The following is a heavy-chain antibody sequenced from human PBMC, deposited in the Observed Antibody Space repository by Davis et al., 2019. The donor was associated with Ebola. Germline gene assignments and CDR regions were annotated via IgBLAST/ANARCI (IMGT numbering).Heavy chain of an antibody. CDR2: IYYSGST. CDR1: GGSFSGYY. J-gene: IGHJ4*02. D-gene: IGHD3-10*01. Sequence: MPSETLSLTCAVYGGSFSGYYWSWIRQPPGKGLEWIGYIYYSGSTNYNPSLKSRVTISVDTSKNQFSLKLSSVTAADTAVYYCALQRGFSFDYWGQGTLVTVSS. CDR3: ALQRGFSFDY. V-gene: IGHV4-59*12.